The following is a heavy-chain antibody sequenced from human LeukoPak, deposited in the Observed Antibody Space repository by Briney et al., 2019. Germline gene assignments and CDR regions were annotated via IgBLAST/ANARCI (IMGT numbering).Heavy chain of an antibody. J-gene: IGHJ4*02. CDR3: GELGSKHNWKSYSDY. V-gene: IGHV3-30*02. CDR1: GFTFSSYG. Sequence: GGSLRLSCAASGFTFSSYGMHWVRQAPGKGLEWVAFIRYDGSNKYYADSVKGRFTISRDNSKNTLYLQMNSLRAEDTAVYYCGELGSKHNWKSYSDYWGQGTLVTVSS. CDR2: IRYDGSNK. D-gene: IGHD1-20*01.